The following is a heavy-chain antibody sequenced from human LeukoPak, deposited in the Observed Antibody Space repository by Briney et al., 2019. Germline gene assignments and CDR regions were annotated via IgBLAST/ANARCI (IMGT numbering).Heavy chain of an antibody. CDR3: AKSPGTFGEPYYYGSGSYYMFDY. CDR1: GFTFSSYS. V-gene: IGHV3-23*01. J-gene: IGHJ4*02. D-gene: IGHD3-10*01. Sequence: GGSLRLSCAASGFTFSSYSMTWVRQAPGKGLEWVSGISGSDGSTNYADSVKGRFTISRDNSKNTLYLQMNSLRAEDTAVYYCAKSPGTFGEPYYYGSGSYYMFDYWGQGTLVTVSS. CDR2: ISGSDGST.